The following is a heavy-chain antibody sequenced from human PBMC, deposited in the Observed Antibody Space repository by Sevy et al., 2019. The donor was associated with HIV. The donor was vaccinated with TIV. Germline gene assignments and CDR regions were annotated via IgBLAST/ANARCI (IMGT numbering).Heavy chain of an antibody. Sequence: GGSLRLSCAVSGFNFNIYSMGWVRQAPGKGLEWVSTLSFGCGKINYADSVKGRFIISRDDSKNTLYLQMNGLRAEDTAVYFCAREGCTRPHDYWGQGTLVTVSS. CDR1: GFNFNIYS. CDR2: LSFGCGKI. D-gene: IGHD2-8*01. V-gene: IGHV3-23*01. CDR3: AREGCTRPHDY. J-gene: IGHJ4*02.